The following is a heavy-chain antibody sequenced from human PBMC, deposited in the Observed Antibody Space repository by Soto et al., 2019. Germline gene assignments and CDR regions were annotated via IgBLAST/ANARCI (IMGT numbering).Heavy chain of an antibody. CDR2: INHSGST. V-gene: IGHV4-34*01. J-gene: IGHJ6*02. CDR1: GGSFSGYY. D-gene: IGHD2-2*01. Sequence: QVQLQQWGAGLLKPSETLSLTCAVYGGSFSGYYWSWIRQPPGKGLEWIGEINHSGSTNYNPSLKSRVTISVDTSKNQFSLKLSSVTAADTAVYYCASNIVVVPAAHDPAKRRMGVWGQGTTVTVSS. CDR3: ASNIVVVPAAHDPAKRRMGV.